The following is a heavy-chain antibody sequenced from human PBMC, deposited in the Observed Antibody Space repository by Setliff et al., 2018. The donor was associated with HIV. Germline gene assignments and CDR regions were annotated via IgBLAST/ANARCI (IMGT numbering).Heavy chain of an antibody. V-gene: IGHV1-69*13. CDR2: IIPIFGAA. CDR3: AIVTELDYYGGSGPTHLLFDS. D-gene: IGHD3-22*01. CDR1: GGTFSSYA. J-gene: IGHJ4*02. Sequence: SVKVSCKASGGTFSSYAISWVRQAPGQGLEWMGGIIPIFGAANYAQKFQGRVTITADESTNTAYTELSSLRSEDTAVYYCAIVTELDYYGGSGPTHLLFDSWGQGTLVTVSS.